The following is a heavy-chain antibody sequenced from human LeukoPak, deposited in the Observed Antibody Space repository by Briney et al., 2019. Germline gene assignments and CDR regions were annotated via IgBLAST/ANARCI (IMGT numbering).Heavy chain of an antibody. Sequence: GGSLRLSCAASGFTFSSYSMNWVRQAPGKGLEWVSSISSSSSYIYYGDSVKGRFTISRDNAKDSLYLQMNSLRAEDTAVCYRARDYEIYWGQGTLVTVSS. CDR3: ARDYEIY. D-gene: IGHD5-12*01. J-gene: IGHJ4*02. CDR1: GFTFSSYS. V-gene: IGHV3-21*01. CDR2: ISSSSSYI.